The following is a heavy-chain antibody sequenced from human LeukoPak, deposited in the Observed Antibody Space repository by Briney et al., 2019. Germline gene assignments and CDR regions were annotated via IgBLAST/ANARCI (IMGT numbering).Heavy chain of an antibody. V-gene: IGHV1-46*01. D-gene: IGHD2-2*01. J-gene: IGHJ5*02. CDR3: ARDAGYCSSTSCYGKYNWFDP. Sequence: ASVTVSCKASGYTFTIYYMHWVRQAPGQGLEWMGIINPSGGSTSYAQKFQGRVTMTRDTSTSTVYMELSSLRSEDTAVYYCARDAGYCSSTSCYGKYNWFDPWGQGTLVTVSS. CDR2: INPSGGST. CDR1: GYTFTIYY.